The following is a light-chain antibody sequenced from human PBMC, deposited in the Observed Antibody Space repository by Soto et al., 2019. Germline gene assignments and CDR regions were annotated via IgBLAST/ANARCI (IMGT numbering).Light chain of an antibody. V-gene: IGLV2-8*01. J-gene: IGLJ3*02. Sequence: QSALTQPPSASGSPGQSVTISCTGTSSDIGGYKSVSWYQQEPGKAPKLIIYDVTKRPSGVPDRFSGSKSGNTASLTVSGLQAEDEADYYCSSYAGSNNLVFGGGTKLTVL. CDR2: DVT. CDR3: SSYAGSNNLV. CDR1: SSDIGGYKS.